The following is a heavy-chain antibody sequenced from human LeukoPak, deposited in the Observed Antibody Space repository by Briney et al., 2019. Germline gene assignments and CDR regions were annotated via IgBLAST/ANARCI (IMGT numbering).Heavy chain of an antibody. CDR3: AKVMRVYYDYVWGSSYYFDY. Sequence: GGSLRLSCAASGFTFSSYAMSWVRQVPGKGLEWVSAISGSGGSTYYADSVKGRFTISRDNSKNTLYLQMNSLRAEDTAVYYCAKVMRVYYDYVWGSSYYFDYWGQGTLVTVSS. V-gene: IGHV3-23*01. CDR1: GFTFSSYA. D-gene: IGHD3-16*01. CDR2: ISGSGGST. J-gene: IGHJ4*02.